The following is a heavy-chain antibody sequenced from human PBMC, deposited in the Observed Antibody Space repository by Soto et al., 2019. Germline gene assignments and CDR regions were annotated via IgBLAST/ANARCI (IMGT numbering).Heavy chain of an antibody. CDR2: LKGDASST. J-gene: IGHJ6*03. CDR3: ARGARGYYYMDV. D-gene: IGHD3-3*01. V-gene: IGHV3-74*01. Sequence: EVQVEESGGGLVQPGGSLRLSCAASGFTFSEYWMHWVRQAPGKGLVWVSRLKGDASSTNYADSVKGRFTISRDNAKNTAYLEINSLRAEDTAVYYCARGARGYYYMDVGGKGTTVTVSS. CDR1: GFTFSEYW.